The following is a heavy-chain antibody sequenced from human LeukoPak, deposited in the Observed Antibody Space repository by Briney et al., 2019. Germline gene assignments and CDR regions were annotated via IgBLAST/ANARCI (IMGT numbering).Heavy chain of an antibody. J-gene: IGHJ6*02. CDR3: ARDRVPVDYYYYGMDV. V-gene: IGHV3-30-3*01. Sequence: GGSLRLSCAASGFTFSSYAMHWVRQAPGKGLEWVAVISYDGSNKYYADSVKGRFTISRDNPKNTLYLQMNSLRAEDTAVYYCARDRVPVDYYYYGMDVWGQGTTVTVSS. CDR2: ISYDGSNK. CDR1: GFTFSSYA.